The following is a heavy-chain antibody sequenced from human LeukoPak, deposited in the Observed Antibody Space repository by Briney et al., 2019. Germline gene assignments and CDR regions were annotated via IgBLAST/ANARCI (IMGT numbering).Heavy chain of an antibody. V-gene: IGHV3-23*01. J-gene: IGHJ4*02. Sequence: PGGSLRLSCAASGFTFSSYAMSWVRQAPGKGPEWVSAISGSGGSTYYADSVKGRFTISRDNSKNTLYLQMNSLRAEDTAVYYCAKDLRGGGAYFDYWGQGTLVTVSS. CDR3: AKDLRGGGAYFDY. D-gene: IGHD3-16*01. CDR1: GFTFSSYA. CDR2: ISGSGGST.